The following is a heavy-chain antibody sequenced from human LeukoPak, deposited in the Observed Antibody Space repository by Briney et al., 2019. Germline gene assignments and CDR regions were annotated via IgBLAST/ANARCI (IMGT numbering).Heavy chain of an antibody. CDR3: AGSSASRGYNYGRFDY. D-gene: IGHD5-18*01. CDR2: INGGADTT. Sequence: GGSLRLSCTASGLIFSTYAMSWVRQAPGKGLEWVSTINGGADTTYYADSVKGRFTISRDNSKNTLSLHMNSLRAEDAAVYYCAGSSASRGYNYGRFDYWGQGTLVTVSS. J-gene: IGHJ4*02. V-gene: IGHV3-23*01. CDR1: GLIFSTYA.